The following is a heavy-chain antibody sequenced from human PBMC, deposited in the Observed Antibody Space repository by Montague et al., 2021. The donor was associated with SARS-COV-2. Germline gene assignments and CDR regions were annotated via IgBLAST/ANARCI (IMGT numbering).Heavy chain of an antibody. J-gene: IGHJ3*02. CDR2: IYSSGTI. CDR3: ARGMYGLNETTDDFDI. D-gene: IGHD3-10*01. Sequence: TLSLTCTVSGGSIRSSDNYWSWIRQHPGKGLEWIGYIYSSGTIYYNPSLRSRVTISVDTSKKQFSLKLSSVTAADTAVYYCARGMYGLNETTDDFDIWGQGTMVSVSS. V-gene: IGHV4-31*03. CDR1: GGSIRSSDNY.